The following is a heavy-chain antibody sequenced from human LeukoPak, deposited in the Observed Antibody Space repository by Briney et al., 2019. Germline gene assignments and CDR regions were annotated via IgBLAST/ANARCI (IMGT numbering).Heavy chain of an antibody. D-gene: IGHD5-12*01. V-gene: IGHV4-61*02. CDR2: IYTSGST. J-gene: IGHJ2*01. CDR1: GGSISSGSYY. Sequence: NPSQTLSLTCTVSGGSISSGSYYWSWIRQPAGKGLEWIGRIYTSGSTNYNPSLKSRVTISVDTSKNQFSLKLSSVTAADTAVYYCATKGNSGYDPTPEYWYFDLWGRGTLVTVSS. CDR3: ATKGNSGYDPTPEYWYFDL.